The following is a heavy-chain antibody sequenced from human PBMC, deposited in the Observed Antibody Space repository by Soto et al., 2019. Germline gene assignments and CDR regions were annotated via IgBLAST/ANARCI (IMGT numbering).Heavy chain of an antibody. J-gene: IGHJ5*02. V-gene: IGHV3-30*18. D-gene: IGHD3-3*01. CDR2: ISYDGSNK. CDR1: GFTFSSYG. Sequence: PGGSLRLSCAASGFTFSSYGMHWVRQAPGKGLEWVAVISYDGSNKYYADSVKGRFTISRDNSKNTLYLQMNSLRAEDTAVYYCAKDFTLLPAYYDFWSGYPPSWFDPWGQGTLVTVSS. CDR3: AKDFTLLPAYYDFWSGYPPSWFDP.